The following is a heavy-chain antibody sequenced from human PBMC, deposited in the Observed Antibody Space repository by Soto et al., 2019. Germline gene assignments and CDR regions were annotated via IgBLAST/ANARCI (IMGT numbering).Heavy chain of an antibody. D-gene: IGHD3-3*01. V-gene: IGHV3-30*18. CDR3: AKDGDFRSFDGWLDA. CDR1: GFTFSNYG. Sequence: QVQVVESGGGVVQPGRSLRLSCAASGFTFSNYGMHWVRQAPGKGLEWVAVISYDGNREYYIDSVKGRFTISRDNSENTVHLQMNSLRGEDTAVYYCAKDGDFRSFDGWLDAWGQRTLVTVSS. J-gene: IGHJ5*02. CDR2: ISYDGNRE.